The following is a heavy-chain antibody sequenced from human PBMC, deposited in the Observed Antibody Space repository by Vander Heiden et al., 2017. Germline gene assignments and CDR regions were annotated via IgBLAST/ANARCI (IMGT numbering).Heavy chain of an antibody. D-gene: IGHD6-13*01. V-gene: IGHV3-21*01. J-gene: IGHJ6*02. Sequence: EVQLVESGGGLVKPGGSLRLSCAASGFTFRSYSMNWGRQAPGKGVDGVSSISSSISSISYADSVKGRFTISRDNAKNSLYLQMNSLRAEDTAVYYCARDLIAAAGTPLVYYYYGMDVWGQGTTVTVSS. CDR3: ARDLIAAAGTPLVYYYYGMDV. CDR2: ISSSISSI. CDR1: GFTFRSYS.